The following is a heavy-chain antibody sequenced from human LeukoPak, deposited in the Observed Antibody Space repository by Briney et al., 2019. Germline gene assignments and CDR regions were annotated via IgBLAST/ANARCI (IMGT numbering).Heavy chain of an antibody. J-gene: IGHJ4*02. D-gene: IGHD3-22*01. CDR1: GFTFSSYW. V-gene: IGHV3-74*01. CDR2: ISSDGRST. CDR3: ARSMIFPPDSFDY. Sequence: GGSLRLSCAASGFTFSSYWMPWVRQAPGKGLVWVSRISSDGRSTSYADSVKGRFTISRDNAKNTLYLQMNSLRAEDTAVYYCARSMIFPPDSFDYWGQGTLVTVSS.